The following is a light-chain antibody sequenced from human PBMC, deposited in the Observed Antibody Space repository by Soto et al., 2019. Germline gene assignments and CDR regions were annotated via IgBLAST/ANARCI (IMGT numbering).Light chain of an antibody. J-gene: IGKJ1*01. CDR3: QQYGSSGT. Sequence: EIVLTQSPATLSLSPGERATLSCRASQSISYNLAWYQQKPGQAPRLLIYDASNRATGVPARFSGSGSGTDFTLSISRLEPEDFAVYYCQQYGSSGTFGQGTKVEIK. CDR2: DAS. CDR1: QSISYN. V-gene: IGKV3-20*01.